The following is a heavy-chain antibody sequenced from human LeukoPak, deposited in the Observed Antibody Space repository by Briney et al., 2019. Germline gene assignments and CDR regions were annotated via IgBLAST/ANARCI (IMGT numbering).Heavy chain of an antibody. CDR2: IYYSGNT. Sequence: SETLSLTCTVSGGSIGTHYWSWVRQPPGKGLEWIGYIYYSGNTNYNPSLKSRVTTSVDTSKNQFSLKLSSVTAADTAVYYCARHGAYSDTWFDPWGQGTLVTVSS. V-gene: IGHV4-59*08. D-gene: IGHD4-17*01. CDR3: ARHGAYSDTWFDP. J-gene: IGHJ5*02. CDR1: GGSIGTHY.